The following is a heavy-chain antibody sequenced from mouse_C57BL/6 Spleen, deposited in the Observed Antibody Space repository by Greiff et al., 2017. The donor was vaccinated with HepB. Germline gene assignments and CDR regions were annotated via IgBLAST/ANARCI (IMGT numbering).Heavy chain of an antibody. D-gene: IGHD1-1*01. CDR1: GYTFTDYY. CDR3: ARRSTVGYYFDY. V-gene: IGHV1-19*01. Sequence: EVKLVESGPVLVKPGASVKMSCKASGYTFTDYYMNWVKQSHGKSLEWIGVINPYNGGTSYNQKFKGKATLTVDKSSSTAYMELNSLTSEDSAVYYCARRSTVGYYFDYWGQGTTLTVSS. J-gene: IGHJ2*01. CDR2: INPYNGGT.